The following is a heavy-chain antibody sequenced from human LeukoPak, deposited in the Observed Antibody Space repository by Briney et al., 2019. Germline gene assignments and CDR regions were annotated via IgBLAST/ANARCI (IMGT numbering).Heavy chain of an antibody. CDR2: IYSGGST. Sequence: GGSLRLSCAASGFTVSSNYMSWVRQAPGKGLEWVSVIYSGGSTYYADSVKGRSTISRDNAKNSLYLQMNSLRAEDTAVYYCARDHYYDSSGYYSNWGQGTLVTVSS. V-gene: IGHV3-53*01. D-gene: IGHD3-22*01. J-gene: IGHJ4*02. CDR1: GFTVSSNY. CDR3: ARDHYYDSSGYYSN.